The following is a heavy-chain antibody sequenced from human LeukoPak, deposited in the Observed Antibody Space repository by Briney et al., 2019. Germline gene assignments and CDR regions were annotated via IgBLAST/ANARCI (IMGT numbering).Heavy chain of an antibody. D-gene: IGHD1-20*01. V-gene: IGHV1-24*01. CDR3: ATAPNWNDAPFDY. CDR1: GYTLTELP. J-gene: IGHJ4*02. Sequence: ASVKVSCKVSGYTLTELPMLWVRQAPGKGLEWMGGFDPEDGETIYAQKFQGRVTMTEDTSTDTAYMELSSLRSEDTAVYYCATAPNWNDAPFDYWGQGTLVTVSS. CDR2: FDPEDGET.